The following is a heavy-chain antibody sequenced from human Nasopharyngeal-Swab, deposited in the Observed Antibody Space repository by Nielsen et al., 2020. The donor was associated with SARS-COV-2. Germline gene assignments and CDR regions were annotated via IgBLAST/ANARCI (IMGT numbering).Heavy chain of an antibody. Sequence: SETLSLTCAVYGGSFSGYYWSWIRQPPGKGLEWIGEINHSGSTNYNPSLKSRVTISVDTSKNQFSLKLSSVTAADTAVYYCARHGGWFGELADYYYGMDVWGQGTTVTVSS. CDR2: INHSGST. CDR3: ARHGGWFGELADYYYGMDV. J-gene: IGHJ6*02. D-gene: IGHD3-10*01. V-gene: IGHV4-34*01. CDR1: GGSFSGYY.